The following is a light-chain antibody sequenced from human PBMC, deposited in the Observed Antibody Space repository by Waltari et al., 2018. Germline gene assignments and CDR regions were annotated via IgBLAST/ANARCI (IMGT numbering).Light chain of an antibody. Sequence: DIVLTQSPATLSLSPGERATLSCRASQNINNFLAWDQQKPGQAPRLLIYETSNRATGIPARFRGSGPGTDFTLTISSLGPEDFAVYYCQQRTKWPLTSGGGTKVEIK. J-gene: IGKJ4*01. V-gene: IGKV3-11*01. CDR2: ETS. CDR3: QQRTKWPLT. CDR1: QNINNF.